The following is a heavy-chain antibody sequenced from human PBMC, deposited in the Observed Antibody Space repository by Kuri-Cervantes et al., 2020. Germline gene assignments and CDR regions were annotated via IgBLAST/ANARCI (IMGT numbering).Heavy chain of an antibody. J-gene: IGHJ2*01. CDR3: AKTTAQVAPWFDRHFDL. Sequence: GGSLRLSCGASGFTFSTYSMSWVRQAPGKGLEYVSAISGSGDNTYYADSVKGRFTISRDNSKNTLYLQMNSLRAEDTAVYYCAKTTAQVAPWFDRHFDLWGRGTLVTVSS. CDR2: ISGSGDNT. CDR1: GFTFSTYS. V-gene: IGHV3-23*01. D-gene: IGHD3-22*01.